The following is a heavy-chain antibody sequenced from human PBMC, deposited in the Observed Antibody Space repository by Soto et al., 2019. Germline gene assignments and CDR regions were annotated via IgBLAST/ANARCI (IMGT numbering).Heavy chain of an antibody. D-gene: IGHD3-10*01. CDR3: ARVLGSGASYYYYYYGMDV. Sequence: SVKVSCKASGGTFSSYAISWVRQAPGQGLEWMGGIIPIFGTANYAQKFQGRVTITADECTSTAYMELSSLRSEDTAVYYCARVLGSGASYYYYYYGMDVWGQGTTVTVSS. CDR2: IIPIFGTA. V-gene: IGHV1-69*13. J-gene: IGHJ6*02. CDR1: GGTFSSYA.